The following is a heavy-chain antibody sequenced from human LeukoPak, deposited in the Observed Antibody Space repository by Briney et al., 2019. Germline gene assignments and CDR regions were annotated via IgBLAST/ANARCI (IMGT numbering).Heavy chain of an antibody. CDR3: ATSPPPDYHHSSGRYYFDY. D-gene: IGHD3-22*01. CDR1: GFTFSSYA. Sequence: PGGSLRLSCAASGFTFSSYAMSWVRQAPGKGLEWVSAISGSGGSTYYADSVKGRFTISRDNSKNTLYLQMNSLRAEDTAVYYCATSPPPDYHHSSGRYYFDYWGQGTLVTVSS. CDR2: ISGSGGST. J-gene: IGHJ4*02. V-gene: IGHV3-23*01.